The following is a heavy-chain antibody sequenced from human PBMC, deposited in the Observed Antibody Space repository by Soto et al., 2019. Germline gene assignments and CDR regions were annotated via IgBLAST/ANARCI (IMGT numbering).Heavy chain of an antibody. V-gene: IGHV4-31*03. Sequence: QVQLQESGPGLVKPSQTLSLTCTVSGGSISSGGYYWSWIRQHPGKGLEWIGYIYYSGSTYYNPSLTSRLTISVDTSKNQFSLKLSSVTAADTAVYYCARDPRFGELFDAFDIWGQGTMVTVSS. CDR2: IYYSGST. J-gene: IGHJ3*02. CDR1: GGSISSGGYY. CDR3: ARDPRFGELFDAFDI. D-gene: IGHD3-10*01.